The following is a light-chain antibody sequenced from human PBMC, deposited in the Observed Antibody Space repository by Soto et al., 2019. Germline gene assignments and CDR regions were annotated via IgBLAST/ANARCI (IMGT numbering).Light chain of an antibody. CDR3: QQYDHWPRGT. CDR2: DAI. J-gene: IGKJ2*01. Sequence: EVVMTQSPATLSVSPGERATLSCKASQSVRNNLVWYQQKPGQAPRPIIYDAITRATGIPVRFSGSGSGTEFTLTISSLQSEDFAVYYCQQYDHWPRGTFGQGTKVDIK. CDR1: QSVRNN. V-gene: IGKV3-15*01.